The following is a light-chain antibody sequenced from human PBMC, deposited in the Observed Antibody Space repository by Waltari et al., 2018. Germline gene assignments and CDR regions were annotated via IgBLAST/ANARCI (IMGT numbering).Light chain of an antibody. J-gene: IGLJ1*01. CDR2: EVT. V-gene: IGLV2-14*01. Sequence: QSALTQPASVSGSPGQSITISCTGTNSDVGGYNYVSWYQQRPGKAPQLLVSEVTKRPSGVSNRFSGSKSDNTASLTIAGLLAEDEADYYCSSYTNSSTYVFGTGTKVTVL. CDR1: NSDVGGYNY. CDR3: SSYTNSSTYV.